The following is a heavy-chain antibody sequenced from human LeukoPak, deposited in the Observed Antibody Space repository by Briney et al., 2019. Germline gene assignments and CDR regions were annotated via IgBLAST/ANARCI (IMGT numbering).Heavy chain of an antibody. CDR2: IYYSGST. V-gene: IGHV4-31*03. CDR1: GGSISSGGYY. Sequence: PSRTLSLTCTVSGGSISSGGYYWSWIRQHPGKGLEWIGYIYYSGSTYYNPSLKSRVTISVDTSKNQFSLKLSSVTTADTAVYYCARGYGDSSGYYNYWGQGTLVTVSS. CDR3: ARGYGDSSGYYNY. J-gene: IGHJ4*02. D-gene: IGHD3-22*01.